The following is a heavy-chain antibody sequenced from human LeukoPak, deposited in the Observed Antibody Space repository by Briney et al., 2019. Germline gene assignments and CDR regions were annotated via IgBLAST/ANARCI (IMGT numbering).Heavy chain of an antibody. Sequence: GASVKVSCKASGYTFTSYYMHWVRQAPGQGLEWMGIINPSGGSTSYAQKFQGRVTMTRDTSTSTVYMELSSLRSEDTAVYYCARAGYCSGGSCYNFDYWGQGTLVTVSS. J-gene: IGHJ4*02. CDR3: ARAGYCSGGSCYNFDY. D-gene: IGHD2-15*01. V-gene: IGHV1-46*01. CDR1: GYTFTSYY. CDR2: INPSGGST.